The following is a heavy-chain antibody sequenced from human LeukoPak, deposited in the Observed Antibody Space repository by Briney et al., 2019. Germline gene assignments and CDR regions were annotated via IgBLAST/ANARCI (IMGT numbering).Heavy chain of an antibody. V-gene: IGHV1-24*01. CDR3: AILWFGELLYAY. J-gene: IGHJ4*02. Sequence: ASVKVSCKVSGYTLTELSMHWVRQAPREELEWMGGFDPEDGETIYAQKFQGRVTMTEDTSTDTAYMELSSLRSEDTAVYYCAILWFGELLYAYWGQGTLVTVSS. D-gene: IGHD3-10*01. CDR1: GYTLTELS. CDR2: FDPEDGET.